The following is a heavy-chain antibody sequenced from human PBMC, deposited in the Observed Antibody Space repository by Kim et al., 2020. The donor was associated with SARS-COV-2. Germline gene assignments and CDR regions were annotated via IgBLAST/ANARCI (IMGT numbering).Heavy chain of an antibody. Sequence: YYADAVKRRFTIARDTSENTLYLQMNSRGAEDTAVYYWAPYSSSWSAFDYWGQGTLVTVSS. D-gene: IGHD6-13*01. CDR3: APYSSSWSAFDY. J-gene: IGHJ4*02. V-gene: IGHV3-30*02.